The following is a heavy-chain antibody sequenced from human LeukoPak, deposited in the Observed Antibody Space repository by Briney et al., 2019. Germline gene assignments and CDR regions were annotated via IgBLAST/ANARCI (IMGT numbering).Heavy chain of an antibody. CDR3: ARRVVPAANFWYFDL. CDR2: IYYSGST. V-gene: IGHV4-59*01. D-gene: IGHD2-2*01. CDR1: GGSLSSYY. J-gene: IGHJ2*01. Sequence: SGALSLTCTVSGGSLSSYYLSWIRQPPGKGLEWVGYIYYSGSTNYNPSLKSRVTISVDTSKNQFSPKLSSVTAADTAVYYCARRVVPAANFWYFDLWGRGTLVPVSS.